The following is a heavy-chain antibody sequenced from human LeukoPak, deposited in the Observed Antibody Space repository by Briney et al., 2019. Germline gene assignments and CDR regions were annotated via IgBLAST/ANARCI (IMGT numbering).Heavy chain of an antibody. Sequence: PSETLSLTCTVSGGSISSSSYYWGWIRQPPGKGLEWIGSIYYSGSTYYNPSLKSRVTISVDTSKNQFSLKLSSVTAANTAVYYCARDPGSGWYYFDYWGQGTLVTVSS. V-gene: IGHV4-39*07. CDR2: IYYSGST. J-gene: IGHJ4*02. CDR1: GGSISSSSYY. CDR3: ARDPGSGWYYFDY. D-gene: IGHD6-19*01.